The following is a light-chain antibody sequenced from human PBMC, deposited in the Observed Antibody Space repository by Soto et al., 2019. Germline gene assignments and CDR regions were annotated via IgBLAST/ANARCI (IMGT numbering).Light chain of an antibody. V-gene: IGKV2-28*01. Sequence: DVLITQSPLSLPVTPGDTASISGRSSQSLLHSNGYNYLDWYLQKPGQSPQLLIYLGSNRASGVPDRFSGSGSGTDSTLKISRVQAEDVGVYYCMQPLQSWTFGQGTKVDI. CDR2: LGS. CDR1: QSLLHSNGYNY. CDR3: MQPLQSWT. J-gene: IGKJ1*01.